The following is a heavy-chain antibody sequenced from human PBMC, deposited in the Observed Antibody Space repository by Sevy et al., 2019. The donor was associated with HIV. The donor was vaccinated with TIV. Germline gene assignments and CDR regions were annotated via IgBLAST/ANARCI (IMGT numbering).Heavy chain of an antibody. J-gene: IGHJ4*02. CDR1: GFTFSSYS. V-gene: IGHV3-21*01. D-gene: IGHD5-12*01. Sequence: GGSLRLSCAASGFTFSSYSMNWVRQAPGKGLEWVSSISSSSSYIYYADSVKDRFTISRDNAKNSLYLQMNSLRAEDTAVYYCARDEDGYNQNYFDYWGQGTLVTVSS. CDR2: ISSSSSYI. CDR3: ARDEDGYNQNYFDY.